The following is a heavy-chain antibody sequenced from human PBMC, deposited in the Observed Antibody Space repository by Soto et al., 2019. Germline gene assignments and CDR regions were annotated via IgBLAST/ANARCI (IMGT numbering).Heavy chain of an antibody. CDR2: IIPIFGTA. Sequence: QVQLVQSGAEVKKPGSSVKVSCKASGGTFSSYTISWVRQAPGQGLEWMGGIIPIFGTANYAQKFQGRVTITADESTSTAYMELSSLRSEDTAVYYCARRAKTVTTYYYYGMDVWGQGTTVTVSS. CDR3: ARRAKTVTTYYYYGMDV. D-gene: IGHD4-17*01. CDR1: GGTFSSYT. V-gene: IGHV1-69*12. J-gene: IGHJ6*02.